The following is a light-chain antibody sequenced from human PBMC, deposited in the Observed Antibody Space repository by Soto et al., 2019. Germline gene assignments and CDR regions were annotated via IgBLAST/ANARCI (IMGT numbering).Light chain of an antibody. Sequence: TVMTQSPATLYVSPGERATLSCRASQSVTSNLAWYQHKPGQAPRLIIYRASTRATGVPARFSGSGSGTEFTLTISSLQSEDFAVYYCQQYHDWPPFTFGPGTKLHIK. J-gene: IGKJ3*01. CDR2: RAS. CDR1: QSVTSN. V-gene: IGKV3-15*01. CDR3: QQYHDWPPFT.